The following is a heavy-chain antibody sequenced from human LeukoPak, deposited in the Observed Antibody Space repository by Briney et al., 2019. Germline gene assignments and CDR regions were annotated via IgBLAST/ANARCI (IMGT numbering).Heavy chain of an antibody. CDR1: GYSISSGYY. J-gene: IGHJ4*02. CDR2: IYHSGST. V-gene: IGHV4-38-2*02. CDR3: ARDSYYYGSGSYYIDY. D-gene: IGHD3-10*01. Sequence: PSQTLSLTCTVSGYSISSGYYWGWIRQPPGKGLEWIGSIYHSGSTYYNPSLKGRVTISVDTSKNQFSLKLSSVTAADTAVYYCARDSYYYGSGSYYIDYWGQGTLVTVSS.